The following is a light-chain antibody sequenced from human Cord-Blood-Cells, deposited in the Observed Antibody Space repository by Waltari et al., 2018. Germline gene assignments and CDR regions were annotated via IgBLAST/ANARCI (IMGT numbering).Light chain of an antibody. Sequence: DIQMIQSPSSLSASVGDSVTITCRASQGISSYLNWYQQKPGKAPKLLIYAASSLQSGVPSRFSGSGSGTDFTLTISSLQPEDFATYYCQQGYSTPLTFGQGTKLEIK. J-gene: IGKJ2*01. CDR1: QGISSY. V-gene: IGKV1-39*01. CDR3: QQGYSTPLT. CDR2: AAS.